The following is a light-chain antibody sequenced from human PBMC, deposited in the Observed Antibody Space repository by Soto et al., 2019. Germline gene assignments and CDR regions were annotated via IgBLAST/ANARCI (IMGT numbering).Light chain of an antibody. CDR1: QSISSN. V-gene: IGKV3-15*01. CDR2: GAS. CDR3: QQYNNWPPYT. J-gene: IGKJ2*01. Sequence: DIVITQSPATLSVSPGERATLSCWASQSISSNLAWYQQKPGQAPRLLIYGASTRATGIPARFSGSGSGTEFTLTLSSLQSEDLAVYYCQQYNNWPPYTFGQGTKLEIK.